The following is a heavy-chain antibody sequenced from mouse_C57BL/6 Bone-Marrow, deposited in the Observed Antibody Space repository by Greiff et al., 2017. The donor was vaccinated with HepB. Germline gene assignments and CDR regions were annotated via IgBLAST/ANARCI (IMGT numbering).Heavy chain of an antibody. V-gene: IGHV5-9-1*02. CDR1: GFTFSSYA. J-gene: IGHJ2*01. CDR2: ISSGGDYI. D-gene: IGHD2-5*01. CDR3: TRDPYYSNYDY. Sequence: LMESGEGLVKPGGSLKLSCAASGFTFSSYAMSWVRQTPEKRLEWVAYISSGGDYIYYADTVKGRFTISRDNARNTLYLQMSSLKSEDTAMYYFTRDPYYSNYDYWGQGTTLTVSS.